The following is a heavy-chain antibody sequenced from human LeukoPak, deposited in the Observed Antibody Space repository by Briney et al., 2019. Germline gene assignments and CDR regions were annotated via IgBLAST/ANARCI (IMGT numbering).Heavy chain of an antibody. CDR1: GFTFSSYE. V-gene: IGHV3-48*03. Sequence: HSGGSLRLSCAASGFTFSSYEMNWVRQAPGKGLEWVSYISSSGSTIYYADSVKGRFTISRDNSKNTLYLKMNSLRAEDTAVYYCAKVRRDGYNFDYWGQGTLVTVSS. J-gene: IGHJ4*02. CDR2: ISSSGSTI. CDR3: AKVRRDGYNFDY. D-gene: IGHD5-24*01.